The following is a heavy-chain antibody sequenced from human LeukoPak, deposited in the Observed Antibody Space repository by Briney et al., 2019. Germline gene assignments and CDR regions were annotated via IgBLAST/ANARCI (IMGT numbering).Heavy chain of an antibody. Sequence: GGSLRLSCAASGFTFSDFYMSWIRQAPGKGLEWVSSISSSSSYIYYADSVKGRFTISRDNAKNSLYLQMNSLRAEDTAVYYCARAKGAAGTSFLYYYYGMDVWGQGTTVTVSS. CDR1: GFTFSDFY. CDR2: ISSSSSYI. D-gene: IGHD6-13*01. J-gene: IGHJ6*02. V-gene: IGHV3-11*06. CDR3: ARAKGAAGTSFLYYYYGMDV.